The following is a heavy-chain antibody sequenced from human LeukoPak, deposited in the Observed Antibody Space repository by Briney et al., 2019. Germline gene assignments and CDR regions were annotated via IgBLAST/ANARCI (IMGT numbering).Heavy chain of an antibody. CDR2: INSNSGGT. CDR3: ARVRPNWQLVGWFDP. J-gene: IGHJ5*02. Sequence: ASVKVSCKASGYTFTGYYMHWVRQAPGQGLEWMGWINSNSGGTNYAQKFQGRVTMTRDTSISTAYMELSRLRSDDTAVYYSARVRPNWQLVGWFDPWGQGTLVTVSS. D-gene: IGHD6-6*01. V-gene: IGHV1-2*02. CDR1: GYTFTGYY.